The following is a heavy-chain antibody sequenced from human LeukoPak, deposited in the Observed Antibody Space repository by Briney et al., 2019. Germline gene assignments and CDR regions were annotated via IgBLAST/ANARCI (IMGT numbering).Heavy chain of an antibody. D-gene: IGHD2-8*01. CDR2: IQYDGSNE. CDR1: GFTFSSYG. Sequence: GGSLRLSCAASGFTFSSYGMHWVRQAPGKGLEWVAYIQYDGSNEQCADSVKGRFSISRDSSKNILYLQMNSLRAEDTTIYYCAKDRCSNGIGCYYYYMDVWGKGTTVTISS. J-gene: IGHJ6*03. CDR3: AKDRCSNGIGCYYYYMDV. V-gene: IGHV3-30*02.